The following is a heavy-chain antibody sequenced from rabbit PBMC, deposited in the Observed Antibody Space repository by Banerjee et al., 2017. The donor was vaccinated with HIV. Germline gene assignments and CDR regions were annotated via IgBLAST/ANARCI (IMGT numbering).Heavy chain of an antibody. CDR1: GFSFSSSYW. CDR3: ARVLRAGYAGYGYATDAFDP. Sequence: QSLEESGGDLVKPGASLTLTCTASGFSFSSSYWICWVRQAPGKGLEWIACIYTGSGGYTHYASWAKGRFTISKTSSTTVTLQMTSLTAADTATYFCARVLRAGYAGYGYATDAFDPWGPGTLVTVS. J-gene: IGHJ2*01. D-gene: IGHD6-1*01. CDR2: IYTGSGGYT. V-gene: IGHV1S40*01.